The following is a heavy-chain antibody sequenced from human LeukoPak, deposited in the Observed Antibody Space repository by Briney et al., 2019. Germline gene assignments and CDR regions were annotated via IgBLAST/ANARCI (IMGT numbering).Heavy chain of an antibody. J-gene: IGHJ6*02. V-gene: IGHV3-9*01. Sequence: QTGRSLRLSCAASGFTFDDYAMHWVRHGPGKGLEWVSGISWNSGSIDYADSVKGRFIISRDNAKNSLDLQMNSLRGEDTALYYCAKGQYYDFWRGGMDVWGQGTTVTVSS. CDR1: GFTFDDYA. D-gene: IGHD3-3*01. CDR3: AKGQYYDFWRGGMDV. CDR2: ISWNSGSI.